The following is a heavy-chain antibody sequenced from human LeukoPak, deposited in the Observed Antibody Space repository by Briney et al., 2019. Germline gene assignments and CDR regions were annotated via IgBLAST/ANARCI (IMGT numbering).Heavy chain of an antibody. CDR2: IIDTGST. CDR1: GGSFSGYY. J-gene: IGHJ4*02. Sequence: PSETLSLTCAVYGGSFSGYYWTWIRQPPGKGLEWIGEIIDTGSTKYNSSLKSRVTISVDTSKNQFSLSLDSVTAADTAVYYCARHSPLVRGVDFWGQGTLVTVSS. D-gene: IGHD3-10*01. V-gene: IGHV4-34*12. CDR3: ARHSPLVRGVDF.